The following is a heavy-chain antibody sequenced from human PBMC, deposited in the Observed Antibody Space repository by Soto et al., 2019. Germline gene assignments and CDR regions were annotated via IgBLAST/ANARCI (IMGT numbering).Heavy chain of an antibody. CDR2: ISVSGDST. CDR1: GLSISIYA. CDR3: AKGNTVFGVVSDAFHI. Sequence: EVQLLESGGGLVQPGGSLRLSCAASGLSISIYAMSWVRQAPGKGLEWVSGISVSGDSTHYADSVKGRFTISRDNSKNTLSLQMNSLRAEDTAIYYCAKGNTVFGVVSDAFHIWGQGTMVTVSS. D-gene: IGHD3-3*01. J-gene: IGHJ3*02. V-gene: IGHV3-23*01.